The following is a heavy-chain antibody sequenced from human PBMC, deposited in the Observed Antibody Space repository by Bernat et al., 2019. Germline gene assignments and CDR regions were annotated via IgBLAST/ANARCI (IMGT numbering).Heavy chain of an antibody. D-gene: IGHD1-26*01. CDR3: ARDHRVVGYTRIDY. CDR1: GYTFTSYG. Sequence: QVQLVQSGAEVKKPGASVKVSCKASGYTFTSYGISWVRQAPGQGLEWMGWISACTGNTNYAQELQGRVTMNTGTSTSTAYMELRSLRSDDTAVYYCARDHRVVGYTRIDYWGQGTLVTVSS. J-gene: IGHJ4*02. V-gene: IGHV1-18*01. CDR2: ISACTGNT.